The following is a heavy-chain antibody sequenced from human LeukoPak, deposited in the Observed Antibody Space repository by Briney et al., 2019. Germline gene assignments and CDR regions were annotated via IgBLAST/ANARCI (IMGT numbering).Heavy chain of an antibody. J-gene: IGHJ5*02. CDR1: GFTFCSYA. CDR2: ISYDGSNK. V-gene: IGHV3-30-3*01. D-gene: IGHD6-19*01. CDR3: ARERIAVAGYNWFDP. Sequence: PGRSLRLSCAASGFTFCSYAMHWVRQAPGKGLEWVAVISYDGSNKYYADSVKGRFTISRDNSKNTLYLQMNSLRAEDTAVYYCARERIAVAGYNWFDPWGQGTLVTVSS.